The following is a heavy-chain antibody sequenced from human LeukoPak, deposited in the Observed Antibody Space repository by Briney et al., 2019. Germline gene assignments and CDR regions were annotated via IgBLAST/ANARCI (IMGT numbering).Heavy chain of an antibody. CDR1: GFTFNNYA. V-gene: IGHV3-23*01. CDR3: ATIRVITIFGVVMENWFDP. Sequence: GGSLRLSCAASGFTFNNYALTWVRQAPGKGLEWVSAISASGGTTYYADSAKGRFTISRDNTKNTLYLQMNSLRAEDTAVYYCATIRVITIFGVVMENWFDPWGQGTLVTVSS. D-gene: IGHD3-3*01. CDR2: ISASGGTT. J-gene: IGHJ5*02.